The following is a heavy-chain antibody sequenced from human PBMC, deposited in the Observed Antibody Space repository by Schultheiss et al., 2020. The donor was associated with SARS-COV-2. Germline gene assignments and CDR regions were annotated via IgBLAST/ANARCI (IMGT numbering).Heavy chain of an antibody. D-gene: IGHD6-19*01. CDR3: ARFRGWLVYYYYGMDV. Sequence: SQTLSLTCTVSGGSISSYYWSWIRQPPGKGLEWIGYIYYSGSTNYNPSLKSRVTISVDTSKNQFSLKLSSVTAADTAVYYCARFRGWLVYYYYGMDVWGQGTTVTVSS. CDR2: IYYSGST. V-gene: IGHV4-59*08. J-gene: IGHJ6*02. CDR1: GGSISSYY.